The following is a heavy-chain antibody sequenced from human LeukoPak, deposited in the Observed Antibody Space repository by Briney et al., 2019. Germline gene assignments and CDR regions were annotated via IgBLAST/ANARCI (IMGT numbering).Heavy chain of an antibody. D-gene: IGHD6-13*01. Sequence: PGGSLRLSCAASGFTFSSYAMSWVRQAPGKGLEWVSAISGSGGSTCYADSVKGRFTISRDNSKTTLYLQMNSLRAEDTAVYYCAKVDIAAAGTGVDYWGQGTLVTVSS. CDR2: ISGSGGST. J-gene: IGHJ4*02. CDR1: GFTFSSYA. CDR3: AKVDIAAAGTGVDY. V-gene: IGHV3-23*01.